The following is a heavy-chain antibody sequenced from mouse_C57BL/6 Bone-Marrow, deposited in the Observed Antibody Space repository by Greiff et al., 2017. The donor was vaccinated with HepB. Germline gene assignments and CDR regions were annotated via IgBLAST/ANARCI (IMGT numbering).Heavy chain of an antibody. CDR2: IDPNSGGT. D-gene: IGHD1-1*01. V-gene: IGHV1-72*01. CDR1: GYTFTSYW. J-gene: IGHJ4*01. Sequence: VKLQQPGAELVKPGASVKLSCKASGYTFTSYWMHWVKQRPGRGLEWIGRIDPNSGGTKYNEKFKSKATLTVDKPSSTAYMQLSSLTSEDSAVYYCAIYYYGSSPYAMDYWGQGTSVTVSS. CDR3: AIYYYGSSPYAMDY.